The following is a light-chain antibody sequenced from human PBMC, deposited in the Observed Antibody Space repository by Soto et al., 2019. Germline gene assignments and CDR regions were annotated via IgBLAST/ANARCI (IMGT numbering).Light chain of an antibody. Sequence: DLQMTQSPSSLSASVGDRVTITCQASQDISNYLNWYQQKPGKAPKLLIYDASNLEKGVPSRFSGSGSETDFTFTNSSLQPEDIATYYCQQYDNLLTWTFGQGTKVEIK. J-gene: IGKJ1*01. V-gene: IGKV1-33*01. CDR2: DAS. CDR1: QDISNY. CDR3: QQYDNLLTWT.